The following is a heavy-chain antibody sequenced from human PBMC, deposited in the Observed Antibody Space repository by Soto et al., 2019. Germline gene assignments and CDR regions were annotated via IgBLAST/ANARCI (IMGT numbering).Heavy chain of an antibody. V-gene: IGHV3-74*02. Sequence: EVQLVQAGGGSVQPGGSLRLSCAASGFTFTNYWIHWVRQVPGKGLVWVSRIDGVGTGISYSDSVRGRFTISRDNAENTLYLQIHSLRAEDTAVYYCITVFQYWGQGTPVTVSS. CDR1: GFTFTNYW. CDR2: IDGVGTGI. D-gene: IGHD1-20*01. CDR3: ITVFQY. J-gene: IGHJ1*01.